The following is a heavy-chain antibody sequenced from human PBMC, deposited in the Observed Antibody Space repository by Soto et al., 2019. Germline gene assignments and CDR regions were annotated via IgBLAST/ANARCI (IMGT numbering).Heavy chain of an antibody. Sequence: WGSLRLSCAASGFTFSTYTMNWVRQAPGKGLEWVSSISSSSSEIYYADFVKGRFTISRDNAKNSLYLQMNSLRGEDTAVYYCARDRYSDNSGYPLYWGRGTLVTVSS. J-gene: IGHJ4*02. CDR3: ARDRYSDNSGYPLY. V-gene: IGHV3-21*01. CDR2: ISSSSSEI. CDR1: GFTFSTYT. D-gene: IGHD3-22*01.